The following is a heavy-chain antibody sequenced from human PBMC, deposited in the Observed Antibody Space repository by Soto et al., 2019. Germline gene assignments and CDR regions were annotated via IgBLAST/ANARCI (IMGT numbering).Heavy chain of an antibody. Sequence: EVQLVESGGGLVQPGGSLRLSCAASGFTFSSYEMNWVRQAPGKGLEWVSYISSSGSTIYYADSVKGRFTISRDNAKNSLYLQMNSLRAEDTAVYYCAREQYYYDRSGYYHYYYYGMDVWGQGTTVTVSS. V-gene: IGHV3-48*03. CDR3: AREQYYYDRSGYYHYYYYGMDV. CDR1: GFTFSSYE. D-gene: IGHD3-22*01. J-gene: IGHJ6*02. CDR2: ISSSGSTI.